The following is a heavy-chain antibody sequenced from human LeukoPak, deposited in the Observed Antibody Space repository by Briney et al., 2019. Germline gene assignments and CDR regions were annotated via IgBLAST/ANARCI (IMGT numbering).Heavy chain of an antibody. V-gene: IGHV4-4*07. CDR3: ARESRDYGYYYYCMDV. CDR2: IYTSGST. D-gene: IGHD4-17*01. J-gene: IGHJ6*03. CDR1: GGSISSYY. Sequence: PSETLSLTCTVSGGSISSYYWSWIRQPAGKGLEWIGRIYTSGSTNYNPSLKSRITMSVDTSKNQFSLKLNSVTAADTAVYYCARESRDYGYYYYCMDVWGKGTTVTISS.